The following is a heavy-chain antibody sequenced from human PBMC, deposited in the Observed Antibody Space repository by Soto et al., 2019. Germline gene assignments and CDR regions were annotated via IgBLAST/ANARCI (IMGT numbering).Heavy chain of an antibody. CDR2: IYHSGST. Sequence: SETLSLTCTVSGYSISSGYYWGWIRPPPGKGLEWIGSIYHSGSTYYNPSLKSRVTISVDTSKNQFSLKLSSVTAADTAVYYCARGGDLYYDFWSGYRINWFDPWGQGTLVTVSS. CDR1: GYSISSGYY. J-gene: IGHJ5*02. V-gene: IGHV4-38-2*02. D-gene: IGHD3-3*01. CDR3: ARGGDLYYDFWSGYRINWFDP.